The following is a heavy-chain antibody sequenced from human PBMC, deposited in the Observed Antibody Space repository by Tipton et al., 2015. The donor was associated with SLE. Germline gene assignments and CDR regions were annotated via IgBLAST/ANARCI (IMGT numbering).Heavy chain of an antibody. V-gene: IGHV3-30*02. CDR3: AKTDHDYGDYVGY. D-gene: IGHD4-17*01. CDR2: IRYDGSNK. J-gene: IGHJ4*02. CDR1: GYTFTSYG. Sequence: SGAEVKKPGASVKVSCKASGYTFTSYGMHWVRQAPGKGLEWVAFIRYDGSNKYYADSVKGRFTISRDNSKNTLYLQMNSLRAEDTAVYYCAKTDHDYGDYVGYWGQGTLVTVSS.